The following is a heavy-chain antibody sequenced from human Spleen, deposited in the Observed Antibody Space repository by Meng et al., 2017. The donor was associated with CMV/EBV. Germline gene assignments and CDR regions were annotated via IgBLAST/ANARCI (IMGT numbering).Heavy chain of an antibody. Sequence: VSGVSISSTRSFLGWIRQPPGKGLEWIGSIYYSGSTYYNPSLKSRVTISVDTSKNQFSLKLSSVTAADTAVYYCARDQEAATGWFDPWGQGTLVTVSS. J-gene: IGHJ5*02. CDR3: ARDQEAATGWFDP. D-gene: IGHD2-15*01. V-gene: IGHV4-39*07. CDR2: IYYSGST. CDR1: GVSISSTRSF.